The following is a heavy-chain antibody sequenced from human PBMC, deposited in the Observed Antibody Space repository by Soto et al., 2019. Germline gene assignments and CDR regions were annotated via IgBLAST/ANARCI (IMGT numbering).Heavy chain of an antibody. Sequence: ASVKVSCKASGYIFTSSAISWVRQAPGQGLEWMGWINTYSGDTNYAQKLQGRLTMTTDTSTSTAYMELRSLRSDDTAVYYCAGDPTTYSSSRKDHGGQGTLVTASS. CDR3: AGDPTTYSSSRKDH. V-gene: IGHV1-18*01. D-gene: IGHD6-13*01. J-gene: IGHJ4*02. CDR1: GYIFTSSA. CDR2: INTYSGDT.